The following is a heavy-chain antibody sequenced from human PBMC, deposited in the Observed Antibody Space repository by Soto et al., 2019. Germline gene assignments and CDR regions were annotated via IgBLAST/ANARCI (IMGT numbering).Heavy chain of an antibody. CDR3: ARDSQGTRVVNWFDP. V-gene: IGHV3-21*01. J-gene: IGHJ5*02. D-gene: IGHD1-1*01. Sequence: LRLSFAASGFTFTTYTMNWVRQAPGKGLEWISSIASSSSYIKYVDSVQGRFTISRDNAKNSLYLQMNNLRVDDTARYYCARDSQGTRVVNWFDPWGQGTLVTVSS. CDR1: GFTFTTYT. CDR2: IASSSSYI.